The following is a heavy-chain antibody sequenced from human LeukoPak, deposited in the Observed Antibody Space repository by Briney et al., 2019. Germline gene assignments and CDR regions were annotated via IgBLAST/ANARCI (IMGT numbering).Heavy chain of an antibody. V-gene: IGHV4-38-2*01. J-gene: IGHJ5*02. CDR1: GFSISSGFH. Sequence: SETLSLTCVVSGFSISSGFHWGWIRQPPGKGLEWIGNIYLSGNTYYNPSLKSPVTISVDTSKNQFSLKLSSVTAADTAVYYCARGGGSYINWFDPWGQGTLVTVSS. D-gene: IGHD1-26*01. CDR3: ARGGGSYINWFDP. CDR2: IYLSGNT.